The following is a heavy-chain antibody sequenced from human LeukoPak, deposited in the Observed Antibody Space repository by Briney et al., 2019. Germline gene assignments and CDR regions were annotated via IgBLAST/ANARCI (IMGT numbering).Heavy chain of an antibody. CDR2: INYSGGT. CDR1: GGSVSVQY. Sequence: SSETLSLTCTVSGGSVSVQYCSFVRHPPGKGLEWIGCINYSGGTSSNPSLKGRVPMSVATSKNQFSLKLSSVTAADTAVYYCVSDKGWLQFDSWGQGSLVSVSS. CDR3: VSDKGWLQFDS. D-gene: IGHD5-24*01. J-gene: IGHJ4*02. V-gene: IGHV4-59*02.